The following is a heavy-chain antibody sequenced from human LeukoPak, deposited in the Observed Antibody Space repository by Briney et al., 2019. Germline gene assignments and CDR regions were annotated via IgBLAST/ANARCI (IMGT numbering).Heavy chain of an antibody. CDR2: IYTSGST. Sequence: PSETLSLTCTVSGGSISSGSYYWSWIRQPAGKGLEWIGRIYTSGSTNYNPSLKSRVTISVDRSKNQFSLKLSSVTAADTAVYYCASSLHPPRFDYWGQGTLVTASS. CDR3: ASSLHPPRFDY. J-gene: IGHJ4*02. CDR1: GGSISSGSYY. V-gene: IGHV4-61*02.